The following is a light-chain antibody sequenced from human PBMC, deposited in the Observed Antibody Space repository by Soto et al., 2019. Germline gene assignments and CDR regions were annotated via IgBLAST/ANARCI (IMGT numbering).Light chain of an antibody. CDR3: CSYAGTYTVV. Sequence: QSALTQPPSASGSPGQSVTISCIGICSDVGNCNYVSWYQQHPGKAPKVLIYEVTKRPSGVPDRFSGSKSANTASLTISGLQAEDEADYYCCSYAGTYTVVFGGGTKLTVL. CDR2: EVT. J-gene: IGLJ2*01. V-gene: IGLV2-8*01. CDR1: CSDVGNCNY.